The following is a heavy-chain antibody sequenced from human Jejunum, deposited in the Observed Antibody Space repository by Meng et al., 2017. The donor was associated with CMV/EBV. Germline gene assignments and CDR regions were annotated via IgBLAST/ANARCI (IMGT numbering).Heavy chain of an antibody. CDR2: INPHSGGT. V-gene: IGHV1-2*02. Sequence: FSGYQMHWVRQAPGQGLEWMGWINPHSGGTKYAQKFQGRVTMTRDTSVNTAYMELSRLRSDDTAVYFCARVRGSYPGDYYYGMDVWGRGTTVTVSS. D-gene: IGHD1-26*01. CDR3: ARVRGSYPGDYYYGMDV. CDR1: FSGYQ. J-gene: IGHJ6*02.